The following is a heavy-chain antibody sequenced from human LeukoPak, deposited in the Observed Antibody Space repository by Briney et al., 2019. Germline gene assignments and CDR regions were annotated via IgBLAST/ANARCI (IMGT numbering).Heavy chain of an antibody. CDR2: FDPEDGET. Sequence: ASVKVSCKVSGYTLTELSMHWVRQAPGKGLEWMGGFDPEDGETIYAQKFQGRVTMTEDTSTDTAYMELSSLRSEDTAVYYCATGFMMITFGGVIVTSDYWGQGTLVTVSS. D-gene: IGHD3-16*02. CDR1: GYTLTELS. J-gene: IGHJ4*02. CDR3: ATGFMMITFGGVIVTSDY. V-gene: IGHV1-24*01.